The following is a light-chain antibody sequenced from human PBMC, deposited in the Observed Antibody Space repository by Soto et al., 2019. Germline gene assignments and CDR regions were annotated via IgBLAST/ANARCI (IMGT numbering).Light chain of an antibody. V-gene: IGLV2-14*01. CDR3: HSYTSTPSYV. CDR2: DVS. Sequence: QSVLTQPASVSGSPGQSITISCTGTSSDVGGYNYVSWYQQHPGKAPKVIVYDVSNRPSGVSDRFSGSKSGNTASLTISGLQAEDEADYYCHSYTSTPSYVFATGTKVTVL. CDR1: SSDVGGYNY. J-gene: IGLJ1*01.